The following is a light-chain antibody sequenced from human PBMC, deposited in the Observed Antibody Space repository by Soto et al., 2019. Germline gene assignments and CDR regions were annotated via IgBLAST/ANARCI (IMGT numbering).Light chain of an antibody. J-gene: IGKJ1*01. CDR1: QSVSSSY. CDR2: GAS. V-gene: IGKV3-20*01. Sequence: DIVLTQSPGTLSLSPGERATLSCRASQSVSSSYLAWYQQKPGQAPRLLIYGASSRATGIPDRFSGSGSGTDFTLTISRLEPEDFVVYYCQQYGSSPPWTFGQGTKVDIK. CDR3: QQYGSSPPWT.